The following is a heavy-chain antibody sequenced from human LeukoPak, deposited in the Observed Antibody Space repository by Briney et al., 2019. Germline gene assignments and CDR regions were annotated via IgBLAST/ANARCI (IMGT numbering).Heavy chain of an antibody. Sequence: GGSLRLSCAASGFTVSSNYMSWVRQAPGKGLEWVSIIYSGGSTYYADSVKGRFTISRDNAKNSLYLQMNSLRAEDTAVYYCARDGYSYGPHYYYYMDVWGKGTTVTVSS. CDR1: GFTVSSNY. J-gene: IGHJ6*03. V-gene: IGHV3-66*01. D-gene: IGHD5-18*01. CDR3: ARDGYSYGPHYYYYMDV. CDR2: IYSGGST.